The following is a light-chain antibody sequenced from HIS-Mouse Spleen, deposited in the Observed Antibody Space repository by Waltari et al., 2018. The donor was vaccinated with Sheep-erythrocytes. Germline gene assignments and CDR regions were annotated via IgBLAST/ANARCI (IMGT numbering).Light chain of an antibody. CDR3: NSRDSSGNHWV. V-gene: IGLV2-14*02. J-gene: IGLJ3*02. Sequence: QSALTQPASVSGSPGQSITISCTGTSSDVGSYNLVSWYQQHPGKDPKLMIYEGSKRPSGVSNRFSGSSSGNTASLTITGAQAEDEADYYCNSRDSSGNHWVFGGGTKLTVL. CDR1: SSDVGSYNL. CDR2: EGS.